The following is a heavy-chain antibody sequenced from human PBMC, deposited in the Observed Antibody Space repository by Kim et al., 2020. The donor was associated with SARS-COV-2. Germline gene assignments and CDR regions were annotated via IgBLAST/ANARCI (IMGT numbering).Heavy chain of an antibody. CDR1: GGSFSGYY. CDR2: INHSGST. V-gene: IGHV4-34*01. J-gene: IGHJ4*02. D-gene: IGHD4-17*01. CDR3: ARHYTVTPFPPRASSLDY. Sequence: SETLSLTCAVYGGSFSGYYWSWIRQPPGKGLEWIGEINHSGSTNYNPSLKSRVTISVDTSKNQFSLKLSSVTAADTAVYYCARHYTVTPFPPRASSLDYWGQGTLVTVSS.